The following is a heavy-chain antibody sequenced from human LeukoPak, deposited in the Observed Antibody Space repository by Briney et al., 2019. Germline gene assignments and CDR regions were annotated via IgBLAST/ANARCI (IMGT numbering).Heavy chain of an antibody. J-gene: IGHJ3*02. CDR2: IYYTGST. CDR1: GGSISGYY. V-gene: IGHV4-59*08. Sequence: PSETLSLTCTVSGGSISGYYWSWVRQPPGKGLEWIGYIYYTGSTNYNPSLKSRVTTSVDTSKNQFSLKLSSVTAADTAVYYCARQDSGSYLNPLHIWGQGTMVTVSS. CDR3: ARQDSGSYLNPLHI. D-gene: IGHD1-26*01.